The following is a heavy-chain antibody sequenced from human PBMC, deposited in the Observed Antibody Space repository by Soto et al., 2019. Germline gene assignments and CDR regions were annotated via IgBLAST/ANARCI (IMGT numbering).Heavy chain of an antibody. CDR1: GFTFSSYG. J-gene: IGHJ4*02. CDR2: ISYDGSNK. CDR3: AKFRYSSSWYGHFDY. V-gene: IGHV3-30*18. Sequence: QVQLVESGGGVVQPGRSLRLSCAASGFTFSSYGMHWVRQAPGKALEWVAVISYDGSNKYYADSVKGQFTISRDNCKNTLYLPMNSLRAEDTAVYYCAKFRYSSSWYGHFDYWGQGTLVTVSS. D-gene: IGHD6-13*01.